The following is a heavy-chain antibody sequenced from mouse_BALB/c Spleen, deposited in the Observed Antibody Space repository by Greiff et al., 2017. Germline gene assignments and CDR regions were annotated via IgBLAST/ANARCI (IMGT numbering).Heavy chain of an antibody. J-gene: IGHJ2*01. CDR1: GFTFSSYG. V-gene: IGHV5-6-3*01. CDR2: INSNGGST. Sequence: EVKLVESGGGLVQPGGSLKLSCAASGFTFSSYGMSWVRQTPDKRLELVATINSNGGSTYYPDSVKGRFTISRDNAKNTLYLQMSSLKSEDTAMYYCARAYDGYSLDYWGQGTTLTVSS. CDR3: ARAYDGYSLDY. D-gene: IGHD2-3*01.